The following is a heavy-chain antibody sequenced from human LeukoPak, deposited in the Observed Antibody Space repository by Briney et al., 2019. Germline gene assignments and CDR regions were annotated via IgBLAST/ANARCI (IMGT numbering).Heavy chain of an antibody. CDR1: GFTFGDYA. J-gene: IGHJ5*02. Sequence: GGSLRLSCTAYGFTFGDYAMSWVRQAPGKGMEWEGFIRRKAYGCTTEYGASVKGRFTISRDDSKSIAYLQMNSLKTEHTAVYYCTRSTRGPNWFDPWGQGTLVTVSS. CDR3: TRSTRGPNWFDP. CDR2: IRRKAYGCTT. V-gene: IGHV3-49*04. D-gene: IGHD1-1*01.